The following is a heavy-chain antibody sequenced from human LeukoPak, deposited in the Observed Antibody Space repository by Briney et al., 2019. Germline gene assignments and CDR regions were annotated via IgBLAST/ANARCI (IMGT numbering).Heavy chain of an antibody. D-gene: IGHD2-2*01. CDR3: ARVSAAAAHSYAFDV. J-gene: IGHJ3*01. Sequence: AGGSLRLSCAASGFSFSTCGVTWVRQAPGKGLKWVAFISYDGIMKYFADSVKGRFTISRDNSKNTLYLQMDRLRPDDTAVYYCARVSAAAAHSYAFDVWGRGTLVTVSS. V-gene: IGHV3-30*01. CDR1: GFSFSTCG. CDR2: ISYDGIMK.